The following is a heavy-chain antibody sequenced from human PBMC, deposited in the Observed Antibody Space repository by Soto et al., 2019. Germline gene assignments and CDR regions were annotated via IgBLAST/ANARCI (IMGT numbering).Heavy chain of an antibody. CDR1: GFTLYNYS. CDR2: INGGNTNT. Sequence: GGSLRLSCAAPGFTLYNYSMSWVRPAPGKGLEWVSAINGGNTNTYYADSVRGRFTISRDNSKNTLYLQMNSLRAEDTAVYYCARWVYIYGPGVFDVWGQGTMVTVSS. D-gene: IGHD6-13*01. J-gene: IGHJ3*01. CDR3: ARWVYIYGPGVFDV. V-gene: IGHV3-23*01.